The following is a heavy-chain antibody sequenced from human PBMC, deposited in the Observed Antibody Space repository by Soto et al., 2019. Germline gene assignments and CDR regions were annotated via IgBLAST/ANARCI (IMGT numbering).Heavy chain of an antibody. V-gene: IGHV3-23*01. CDR1: GFTFSSYA. J-gene: IGHJ4*02. CDR3: ATIVVVPAAIKDFDY. CDR2: ISSSSSSI. D-gene: IGHD2-2*01. Sequence: PGGSLRLSCAASGFTFSSYAMSWVRQAPGKGLEWVSAISSSSSSIYYADSVKGRFTISRDNAKNTLYLQMNSLRAEDTAVYYCATIVVVPAAIKDFDYWGQGTLVTVSS.